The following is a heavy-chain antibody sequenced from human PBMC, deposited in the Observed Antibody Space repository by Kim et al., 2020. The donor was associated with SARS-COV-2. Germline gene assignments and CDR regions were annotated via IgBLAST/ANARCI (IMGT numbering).Heavy chain of an antibody. CDR1: GFTFSSYA. CDR2: ISGTGGST. V-gene: IGHV3-23*01. D-gene: IGHD4-17*01. CDR3: AKAMTTLTTGNWFDP. Sequence: GGSLRLSCAASGFTFSSYAMSWVRQAPGKGLEWVSGISGTGGSTYYADSVMGRFTISRDSSKNTLYLQMNSLRAEDTAVYYCAKAMTTLTTGNWFDPWGQGTLVTVSS. J-gene: IGHJ5*02.